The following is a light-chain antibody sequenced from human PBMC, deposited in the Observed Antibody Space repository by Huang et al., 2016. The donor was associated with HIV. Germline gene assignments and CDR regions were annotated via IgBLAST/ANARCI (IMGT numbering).Light chain of an antibody. CDR3: MQGTHWPPYT. V-gene: IGKV2-30*02. Sequence: VVMTQSPLSLAVILGQPASISCRSSQSLVHSDGDTYLNWFHQRTGQSPRRLIYKASTRDSGVPDRFSGSGSGTDFTLKISRVEAEDVGVYYCMQGTHWPPYTFGQGTKLEIK. CDR2: KAS. J-gene: IGKJ2*01. CDR1: QSLVHSDGDTY.